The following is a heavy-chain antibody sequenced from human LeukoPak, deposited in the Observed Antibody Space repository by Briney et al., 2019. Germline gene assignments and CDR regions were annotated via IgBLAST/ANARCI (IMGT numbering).Heavy chain of an antibody. D-gene: IGHD5-12*01. CDR1: GGSFSGYY. Sequence: SETLSLTCAVYGGSFSGYYWSWIRQPPGKGLEWIGEINHSGSTNYNPSLKSRVTISVDTSKNQFSLKLSSVTAADTAVYHCARANLEEGYSGYVPCGGQRTLVTVS. CDR3: ARANLEEGYSGYVPC. CDR2: INHSGST. J-gene: IGHJ4*02. V-gene: IGHV4-34*01.